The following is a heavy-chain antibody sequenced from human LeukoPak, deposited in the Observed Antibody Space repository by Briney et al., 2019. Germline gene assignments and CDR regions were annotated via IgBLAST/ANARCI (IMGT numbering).Heavy chain of an antibody. D-gene: IGHD3-9*01. CDR2: IYTSGST. Sequence: SETLSLTCTVSGGSINIYYWSWIRQPAGKGLEWIGRIYTSGSTNYNPSLKTRVTMSVDTSKNQFSLKLSSVTAADTAVYYCARDLYYDILTGYRLGVYYYYMDVWGKGTTVTISS. V-gene: IGHV4-4*07. J-gene: IGHJ6*03. CDR1: GGSINIYY. CDR3: ARDLYYDILTGYRLGVYYYYMDV.